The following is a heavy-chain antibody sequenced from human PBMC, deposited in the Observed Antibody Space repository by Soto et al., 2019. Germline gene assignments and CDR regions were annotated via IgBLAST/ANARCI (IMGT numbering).Heavy chain of an antibody. CDR2: IIPIFGTA. V-gene: IGHV1-69*13. Sequence: SVKVSCKASGGTFSSYAISWVRQAPGQGLEWMGGIIPIFGTANYAQKFQGRVTITADESTSTAYMELSSLRSEDTAVYYCARGIVTTGYSSSWYSYYGMDVWGQGTTVTVSS. CDR1: GGTFSSYA. J-gene: IGHJ6*02. CDR3: ARGIVTTGYSSSWYSYYGMDV. D-gene: IGHD6-13*01.